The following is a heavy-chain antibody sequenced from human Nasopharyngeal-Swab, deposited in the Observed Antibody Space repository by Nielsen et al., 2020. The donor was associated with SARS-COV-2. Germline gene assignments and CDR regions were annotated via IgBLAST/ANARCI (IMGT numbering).Heavy chain of an antibody. J-gene: IGHJ4*02. CDR2: ISSSGSHK. CDR1: GFTFSSYS. Sequence: LSLTCAASGFTFSSYSMNWVRQAPGKGLEWISFISSSGSHKYYADSMKGRLTISRDNAKSSLYLQLSSLRAEDTAVYYCARVEEYYYGSGSLSDNWGQGTLVTVSS. CDR3: ARVEEYYYGSGSLSDN. D-gene: IGHD3-10*01. V-gene: IGHV3-21*01.